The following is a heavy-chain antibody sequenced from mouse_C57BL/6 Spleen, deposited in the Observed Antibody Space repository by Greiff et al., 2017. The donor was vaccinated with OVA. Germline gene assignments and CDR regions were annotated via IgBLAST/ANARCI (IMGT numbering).Heavy chain of an antibody. CDR1: GYTFTDYY. CDR2: INPYNGGT. D-gene: IGHD2-1*01. CDR3: AREKGNYVGMDY. V-gene: IGHV1-19*01. J-gene: IGHJ4*01. Sequence: EVQLQQSGPVLVKPGASVKMSCKASGYTFTDYYMNWVKQSHGKSLEWIGVINPYNGGTSYNQKFKGKATLTVDTSSSTAYMELNSLTSEDSAVYYCAREKGNYVGMDYWGQGTSVTVSA.